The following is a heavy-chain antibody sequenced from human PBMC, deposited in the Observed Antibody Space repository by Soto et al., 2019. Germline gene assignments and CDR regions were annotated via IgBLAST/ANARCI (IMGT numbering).Heavy chain of an antibody. Sequence: SVKVSCKASGGTFSSYSISWVLQAPGQGLEWMGGIIPIFGTANYAQKFQGRVTITADESTSTAYMELSSLRSEDTAVYYCARYIVVVPAAMGTYGMDVWGQGTTVTVSS. CDR2: IIPIFGTA. V-gene: IGHV1-69*13. D-gene: IGHD2-2*01. J-gene: IGHJ6*02. CDR1: GGTFSSYS. CDR3: ARYIVVVPAAMGTYGMDV.